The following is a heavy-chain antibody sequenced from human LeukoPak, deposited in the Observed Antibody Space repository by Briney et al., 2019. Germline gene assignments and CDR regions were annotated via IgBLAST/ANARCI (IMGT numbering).Heavy chain of an antibody. J-gene: IGHJ3*02. CDR1: GDSVSSNSAA. V-gene: IGHV6-1*01. CDR2: KYYRSKWYN. D-gene: IGHD2-8*01. CDR3: ARDGYCTNGVCSYAFDI. Sequence: SQTLSLTCAISGDSVSSNSAAWNWIRQSPSRGLEWLGRKYYRSKWYNDYAVSVKSRITINPDTSKNQFSLQLNSVTPEDTAVYYCARDGYCTNGVCSYAFDIWGQGTMVTVSS.